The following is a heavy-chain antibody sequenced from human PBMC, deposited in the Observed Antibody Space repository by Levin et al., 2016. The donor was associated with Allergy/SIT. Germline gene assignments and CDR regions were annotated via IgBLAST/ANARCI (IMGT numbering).Heavy chain of an antibody. CDR3: ARERSRVPAPPGWFDP. CDR2: INAGNGNT. V-gene: IGHV1-3*01. J-gene: IGHJ5*02. CDR1: GYTFTSYA. Sequence: ASVKVSCKASGYTFTSYAMHWVRQAPGQRLEWMGWINAGNGNTKYSQKFQGRVTITRDTSASTAYMELSSLRSEDTAVYYCARERSRVPAPPGWFDPWGQGTLVTVSS. D-gene: IGHD2-2*01.